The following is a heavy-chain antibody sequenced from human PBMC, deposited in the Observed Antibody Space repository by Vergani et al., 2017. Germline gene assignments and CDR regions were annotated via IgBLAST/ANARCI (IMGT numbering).Heavy chain of an antibody. Sequence: QVQLVQSGAEVKKPGASVKVSCKASGYTFTGYYMHWVRQAPGQGLEWMGWINPNSGGTNYAQKFQGRVTMTRDTSISTAYMELSRLRSDDTAVYYCARFYLALGGYSGYDYLDYWGQGTLVTVSS. J-gene: IGHJ4*02. D-gene: IGHD5-12*01. V-gene: IGHV1-2*02. CDR3: ARFYLALGGYSGYDYLDY. CDR2: INPNSGGT. CDR1: GYTFTGYY.